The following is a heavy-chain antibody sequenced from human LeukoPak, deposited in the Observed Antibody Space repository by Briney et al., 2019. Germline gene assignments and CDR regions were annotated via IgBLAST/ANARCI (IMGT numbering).Heavy chain of an antibody. J-gene: IGHJ4*02. D-gene: IGHD6-6*01. Sequence: GSLRLSCAASGFTFDSFAMNWVRQAPGKGLEWVSTITGSGSNAYYADSVKGRFTISRDNSKNTLYLQMNSLSSEDTAVYYCAKSMGCSSAYRFEYWGQGTLVTVSS. V-gene: IGHV3-23*01. CDR3: AKSMGCSSAYRFEY. CDR2: ITGSGSNA. CDR1: GFTFDSFA.